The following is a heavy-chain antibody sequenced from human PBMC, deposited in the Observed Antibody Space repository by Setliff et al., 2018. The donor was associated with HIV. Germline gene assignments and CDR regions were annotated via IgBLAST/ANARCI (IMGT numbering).Heavy chain of an antibody. CDR3: ARGYYYDSSGYRAIDY. Sequence: ASVKVSCKASGYTFTSYGISWVRQAPGQGLEWMGWISAYNGNTNYAQKLQGRVTMTTDTSTSTAYMELRSLRSDDTAVYYCARGYYYDSSGYRAIDYRGQGTLVTVS. D-gene: IGHD3-22*01. J-gene: IGHJ4*02. CDR2: ISAYNGNT. V-gene: IGHV1-18*01. CDR1: GYTFTSYG.